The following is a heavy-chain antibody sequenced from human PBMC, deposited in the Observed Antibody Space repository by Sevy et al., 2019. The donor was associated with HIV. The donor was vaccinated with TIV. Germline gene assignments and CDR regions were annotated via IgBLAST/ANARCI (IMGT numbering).Heavy chain of an antibody. CDR1: GITFSESL. Sequence: GGSLRLSCAASGITFSESLMSWVRKAPGKGLEWVASIKNDGSAKFYADSVKGRFIISRDNAKNSLYLQMNSLRGEDTAVYFCERVFSGSAPGFDYWGQGTLVTVSS. CDR3: ERVFSGSAPGFDY. J-gene: IGHJ4*02. D-gene: IGHD6-19*01. CDR2: IKNDGSAK. V-gene: IGHV3-7*01.